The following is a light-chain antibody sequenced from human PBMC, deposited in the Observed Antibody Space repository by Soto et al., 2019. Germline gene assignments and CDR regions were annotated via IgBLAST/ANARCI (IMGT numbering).Light chain of an antibody. Sequence: ETVLTQSPGTLSLSPGERATLSCRASQSVSSSYLAWYQQKPGQAPRLLIYGASSRATGIPDRFSGSGSGTDFTLTISRLEPEDFAVYYCQQYGSSPTFDQGTKVDIK. CDR2: GAS. CDR1: QSVSSSY. CDR3: QQYGSSPT. V-gene: IGKV3-20*01. J-gene: IGKJ1*01.